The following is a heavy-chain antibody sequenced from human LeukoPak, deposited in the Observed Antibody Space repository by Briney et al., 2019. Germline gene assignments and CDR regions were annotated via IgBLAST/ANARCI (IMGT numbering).Heavy chain of an antibody. CDR2: INPNSGST. J-gene: IGHJ6*03. CDR3: ARERPHYMDV. CDR1: GYIFTGYY. Sequence: EASVKVSCKASGYIFTGYYMHWVRQAHGQGLEWMGWINPNSGSTNYAQKFQGMVTMTRDTSISTVYMELSRLRSDDTAMYYCARERPHYMDVWGTGTTVIVSS. V-gene: IGHV1-2*02.